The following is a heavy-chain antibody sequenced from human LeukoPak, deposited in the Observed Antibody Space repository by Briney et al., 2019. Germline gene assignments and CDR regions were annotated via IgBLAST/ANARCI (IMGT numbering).Heavy chain of an antibody. V-gene: IGHV1-2*02. CDR1: GYTFTGYY. CDR2: INPNSGGT. D-gene: IGHD3-3*01. Sequence: EASVKVSCEASGYTFTGYYMHWVRQAPGQGLEWMGWINPNSGGTNYAQKFQGRVTMTRDTSISTAYMELSRLRSDDTAVYYCARDYREWSLYYYYYGIDVWGQGTTVTVSS. CDR3: ARDYREWSLYYYYYGIDV. J-gene: IGHJ6*02.